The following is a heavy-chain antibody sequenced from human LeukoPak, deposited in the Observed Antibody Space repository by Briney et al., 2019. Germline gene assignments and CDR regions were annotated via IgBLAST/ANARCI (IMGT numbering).Heavy chain of an antibody. D-gene: IGHD5-12*01. CDR2: IKQDGSEK. J-gene: IGHJ4*02. Sequence: QSGGSLRLSCAASGFTFSSYWMSRVRQAPGKGLEWVANIKQDGSEKYYVDSVKGRFTISRDNAKNTLYLQMNSLRAEDTAVYYCASGYSGYDPFDYWGQGTLVTVSS. CDR1: GFTFSSYW. V-gene: IGHV3-7*01. CDR3: ASGYSGYDPFDY.